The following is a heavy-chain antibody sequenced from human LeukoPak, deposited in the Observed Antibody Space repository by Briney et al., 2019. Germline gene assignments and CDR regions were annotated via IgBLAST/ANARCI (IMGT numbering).Heavy chain of an antibody. CDR1: GGSIATSSYY. CDR3: ARHLAYGRLEY. V-gene: IGHV4-39*01. D-gene: IGHD3-10*01. Sequence: SETLSLTCTVSGGSIATSSYYWGWIRQPPGKGLEWIGTIYYTGTTYYNPSLKSRVTISVDTSKNHFYLKLNFVTAADTAVYYCARHLAYGRLEYWGQGTLVTVPS. J-gene: IGHJ4*02. CDR2: IYYTGTT.